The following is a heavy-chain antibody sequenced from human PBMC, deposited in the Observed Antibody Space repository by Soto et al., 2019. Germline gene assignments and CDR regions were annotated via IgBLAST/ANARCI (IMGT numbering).Heavy chain of an antibody. J-gene: IGHJ1*01. V-gene: IGHV4-59*01. CDR1: GASITDSY. Sequence: QMQMQESGPRLVKPSETLSLTCTVSGASITDSYWSWIRQPPDKGLEWIGYIYFSGVAKYNPSLKXXAXLSRDTYKNEFSLTLTSVTAADTAIYYCARGDSDLAVSEAAYWGQGTLVTVSS. CDR2: IYFSGVA. D-gene: IGHD2-15*01. CDR3: ARGDSDLAVSEAAY.